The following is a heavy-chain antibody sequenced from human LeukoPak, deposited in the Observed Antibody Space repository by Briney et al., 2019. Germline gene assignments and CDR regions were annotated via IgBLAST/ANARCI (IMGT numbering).Heavy chain of an antibody. CDR2: IYSGGST. CDR3: ARGLSEYSSSWYGIHFDY. V-gene: IGHV3-53*01. CDR1: GFTVSSNY. Sequence: GGSLRLSCAASGFTVSSNYMSWVRQAPGKGLEWVSVIYSGGSTYYADSVKGRFTISRDNSKNTLYLQMNSLRAEDTAVYYCARGLSEYSSSWYGIHFDYWGQGTLVTVSS. J-gene: IGHJ4*02. D-gene: IGHD6-13*01.